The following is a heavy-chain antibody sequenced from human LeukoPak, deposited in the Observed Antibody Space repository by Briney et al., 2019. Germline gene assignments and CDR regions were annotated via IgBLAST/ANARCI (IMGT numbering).Heavy chain of an antibody. CDR2: IYPSDSDT. CDR3: ARQRYCSGGSCFSWYDAFDI. Sequence: GESLKISCQGSGYSFTTYWIGWVRQMPGKGLEWMGIIYPSDSDTKYSPSLRGQVTISADTSTNTAYLQWSSLKDSDAAVYFCARQRYCSGGSCFSWYDAFDIWGQGTVVTVSS. CDR1: GYSFTTYW. V-gene: IGHV5-51*01. D-gene: IGHD2-15*01. J-gene: IGHJ3*02.